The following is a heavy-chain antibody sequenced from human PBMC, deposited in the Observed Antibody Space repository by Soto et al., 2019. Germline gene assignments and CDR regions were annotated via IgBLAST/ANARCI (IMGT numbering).Heavy chain of an antibody. CDR3: APRKLRGGWYFDL. V-gene: IGHV3-33*01. D-gene: IGHD5-12*01. CDR2: IWYDGSNK. Sequence: QVQLVESGGGVVQPGRSLRLSCAASGFTFSSYGMHWVRQAPGKGLEWVAVIWYDGSNKYYADSVKGRFTISRDNSKNTLYLQMNSLRAEDTAVYYCAPRKLRGGWYFDLWGRGTLVTVSS. J-gene: IGHJ2*01. CDR1: GFTFSSYG.